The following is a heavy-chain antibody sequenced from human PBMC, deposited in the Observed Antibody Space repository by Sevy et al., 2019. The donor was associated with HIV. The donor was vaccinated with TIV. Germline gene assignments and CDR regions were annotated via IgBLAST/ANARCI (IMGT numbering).Heavy chain of an antibody. CDR1: GFTFGDYA. V-gene: IGHV3-49*04. CDR3: TRDTLSPYYYDSSGPITGYFQH. J-gene: IGHJ1*01. Sequence: GGSLRLSCTASGFTFGDYAMSWVRQAPGKGLEWVGFIRSKAYGGTTEYAASVKGRFTISRDDSKGIAYLQMNSLKTEDTAVYYCTRDTLSPYYYDSSGPITGYFQHWGQGTLVTVSS. CDR2: IRSKAYGGTT. D-gene: IGHD3-22*01.